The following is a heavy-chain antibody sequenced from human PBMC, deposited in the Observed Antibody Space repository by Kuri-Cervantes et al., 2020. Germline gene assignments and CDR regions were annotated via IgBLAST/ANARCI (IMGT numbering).Heavy chain of an antibody. CDR1: GFTFSRAW. CDR2: ISSSSSYI. Sequence: GESLKISCAASGFTFSRAWMNWVRQAPGKGLEWVSSISSSSSYIYYADSVKGRFTISRDNAKNSLYLQMNSLRAEDTAVYYCARDQDSSGYYYPPYFDYWGQGTLVTVSS. CDR3: ARDQDSSGYYYPPYFDY. D-gene: IGHD3-22*01. V-gene: IGHV3-21*01. J-gene: IGHJ4*02.